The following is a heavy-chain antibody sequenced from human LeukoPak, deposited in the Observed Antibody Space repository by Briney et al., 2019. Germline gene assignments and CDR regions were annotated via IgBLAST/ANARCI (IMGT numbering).Heavy chain of an antibody. Sequence: PXETLSLTCAVYGGSFSGYYWSWIRQPPGKGLEWIGEINHSGSTNYNPSLKSRVTISVDTSKNQFSLKLSSVTAADTAVYYCARGRKGYYYYGMDVWGQGTTVTVSS. CDR3: ARGRKGYYYYGMDV. J-gene: IGHJ6*02. CDR1: GGSFSGYY. V-gene: IGHV4-34*01. CDR2: INHSGST.